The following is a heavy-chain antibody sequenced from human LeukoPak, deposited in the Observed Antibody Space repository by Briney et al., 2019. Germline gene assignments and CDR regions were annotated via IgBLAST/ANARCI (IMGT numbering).Heavy chain of an antibody. Sequence: SETLSLTRTVSGASISSSDSYWSWIRQPPGKGLEWIGSIYRSGSTSDNPSLKSRVTVSEDTSKNHFSLKLSSVTAADTAVYYCARHVQDHGIKVWGQGTTVTVSS. CDR3: ARHVQDHGIKV. CDR1: GASISSSDSY. J-gene: IGHJ6*02. V-gene: IGHV4-39*01. CDR2: IYRSGST.